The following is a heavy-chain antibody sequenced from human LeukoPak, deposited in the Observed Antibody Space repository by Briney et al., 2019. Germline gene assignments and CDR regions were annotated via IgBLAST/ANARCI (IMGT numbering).Heavy chain of an antibody. V-gene: IGHV4-59*11. CDR1: DDSFSSHY. J-gene: IGHJ5*02. CDR2: ISYIGST. Sequence: PSETLSLTCAVSDDSFSSHYWTWIRQPPGKGLEWIGYISYIGSTNYNPSLKSRVTISIDTSKNQFSLKLSSVTAADTAVYYCARDSSSWPPAYNWFDPWGQGTLVTVSS. D-gene: IGHD6-13*01. CDR3: ARDSSSWPPAYNWFDP.